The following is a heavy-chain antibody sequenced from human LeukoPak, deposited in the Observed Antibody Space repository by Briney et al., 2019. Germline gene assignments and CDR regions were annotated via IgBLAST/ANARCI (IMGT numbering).Heavy chain of an antibody. D-gene: IGHD3-22*01. CDR2: ITTSGDKT. J-gene: IGHJ4*02. Sequence: GGSLRLSCTASGFTFPSCGMRWVRQAPGKGLEWISTITTSGDKTYYADSVKGRFTISRDNSRNTLYLQMNSLRAEDTAVYYCAREAKITMIVVGLDYWGQGTLVTVSS. CDR3: AREAKITMIVVGLDY. CDR1: GFTFPSCG. V-gene: IGHV3-23*01.